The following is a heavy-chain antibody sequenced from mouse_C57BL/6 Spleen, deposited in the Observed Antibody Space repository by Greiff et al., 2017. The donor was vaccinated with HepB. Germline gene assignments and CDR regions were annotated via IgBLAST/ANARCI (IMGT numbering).Heavy chain of an antibody. CDR3: ARHYGSSLYWYFDV. Sequence: DVKLVESGGGLVKPGGSLKLSCAASGFTFSSYAMSWVRQTPEKRLEWVATISDGGSYTYYPDNVKGRFTISRDNAKNNLYLQMSHLKSEDTAMYYCARHYGSSLYWYFDVWGTGTTVTVSS. CDR2: ISDGGSYT. V-gene: IGHV5-4*03. D-gene: IGHD1-1*01. J-gene: IGHJ1*03. CDR1: GFTFSSYA.